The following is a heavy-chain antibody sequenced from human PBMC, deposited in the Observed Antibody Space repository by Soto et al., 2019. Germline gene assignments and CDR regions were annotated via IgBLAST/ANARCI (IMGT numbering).Heavy chain of an antibody. J-gene: IGHJ4*02. CDR2: VKHDGSAR. CDR3: ATDQY. V-gene: IGHV3-7*01. Sequence: EVQLVESGGGLVQPGGSRRLSCAGSGLTFSNHWMTWVRQAPGKGLEWVANVKHDGSARYYVDSVRGRFTISRDNAKNTLYLQMNGLRGEETATYYCATDQYWGGGTMVTVS. CDR1: GLTFSNHW.